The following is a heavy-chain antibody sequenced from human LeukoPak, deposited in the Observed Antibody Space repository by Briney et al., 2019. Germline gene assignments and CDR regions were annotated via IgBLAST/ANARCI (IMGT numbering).Heavy chain of an antibody. J-gene: IGHJ5*02. CDR2: IYYSGST. V-gene: IGHV4-39*07. CDR1: GGSISSSSYY. D-gene: IGHD3-22*01. Sequence: PSETLSLTCTVSGGSISSSSYYWGWIRQPPGKGLEWIGTIYYSGSTYYNPSLKSRVTISVDTSKNQFSLKLSSVTAADTAVYYCARSPYYYDSSGYYWPAWFDPWGQGTLVTVSS. CDR3: ARSPYYYDSSGYYWPAWFDP.